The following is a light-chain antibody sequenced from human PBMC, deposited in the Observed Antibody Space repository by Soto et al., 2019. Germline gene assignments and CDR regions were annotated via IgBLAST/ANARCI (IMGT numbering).Light chain of an antibody. CDR2: GGS. CDR3: CSYAGSSTSVV. J-gene: IGLJ2*01. CDR1: SRDVGSYNL. Sequence: QSALTQPASVSGSPGQSITISCTGTSRDVGSYNLVSWYQQHPGKAPKLMIYGGSKRPSGVSNRFSGSKSGNTASLTISGLQAEDEADYYCCSYAGSSTSVVFGGGTKLTVL. V-gene: IGLV2-23*01.